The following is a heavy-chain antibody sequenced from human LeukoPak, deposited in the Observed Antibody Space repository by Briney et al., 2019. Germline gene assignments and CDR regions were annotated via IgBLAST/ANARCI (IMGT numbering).Heavy chain of an antibody. D-gene: IGHD1-26*01. CDR1: GGSISSGGYY. J-gene: IGHJ4*02. V-gene: IGHV4-30-2*01. Sequence: SQTLSLTCTVSGGSISSGGYYWSWIRQPPGKGLEWIGYIYHSGSTHYNPSLKSRVTISVDRSKNQFSLKLSSVTAADTAVYYCARGGGSYYVIDYWGQGTLVTVSS. CDR3: ARGGGSYYVIDY. CDR2: IYHSGST.